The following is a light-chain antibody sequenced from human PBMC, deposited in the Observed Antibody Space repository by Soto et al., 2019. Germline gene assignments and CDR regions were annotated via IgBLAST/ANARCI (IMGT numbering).Light chain of an antibody. Sequence: QSVLTQPPSASGTPGQRVTISCSGSSSNIGSKTVNWYQQLPGTAPKLLIYSNNQRPSGVPDRFTVSKSVTSASLAISGLQSEDESDYYCAAWDDSLNGVVFGGGTKVPS. CDR3: AAWDDSLNGVV. V-gene: IGLV1-44*01. J-gene: IGLJ2*01. CDR2: SNN. CDR1: SSNIGSKT.